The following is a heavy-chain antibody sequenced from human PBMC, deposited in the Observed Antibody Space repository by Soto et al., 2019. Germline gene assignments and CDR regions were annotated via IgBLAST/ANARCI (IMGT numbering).Heavy chain of an antibody. V-gene: IGHV4-31*03. CDR3: ARCRVVRLDFDY. CDR2: IYYSGST. J-gene: IGHJ4*02. CDR1: GGSISSGGYY. Sequence: SETLSLTCTVSGGSISSGGYYWSWIRQHPGKGLEWIGYIYYSGSTYYNPSLKSRVTISVDTSKNQFSLKLSSVTAADTAVYYCARCRVVRLDFDYWGQGTLVTVSS. D-gene: IGHD3-22*01.